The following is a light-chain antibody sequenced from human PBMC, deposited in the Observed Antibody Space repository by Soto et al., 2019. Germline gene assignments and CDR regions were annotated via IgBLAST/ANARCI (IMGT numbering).Light chain of an antibody. CDR1: SSNIGSNI. CDR2: TDN. V-gene: IGLV1-44*01. CDR3: AAWADSLNGWL. J-gene: IGLJ3*02. Sequence: QSVLTQPPSASGTPGQRVTISCSGSSSNIGSNIVNWYQHLPGTAPKLLIKTDNQRPSGVPDRFSGSKSDTSASLAISGLQSEDEADYYCAAWADSLNGWLFGGGTKVTVL.